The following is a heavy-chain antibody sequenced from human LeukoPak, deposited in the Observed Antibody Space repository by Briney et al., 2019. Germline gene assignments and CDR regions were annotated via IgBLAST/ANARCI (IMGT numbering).Heavy chain of an antibody. V-gene: IGHV3-21*04. CDR1: GFTFNSYS. J-gene: IGHJ3*02. CDR3: ARRSWNSGKAAFDI. Sequence: GGSLRLSCAASGFTFNSYSMHWVRQAPGKGLEWVSSISSSGSHVYYADSVKGRFTISRDDTKNSLFLQMDSLRAEDTAVYYCARRSWNSGKAAFDIWGQGAMVTVSS. CDR2: ISSSGSHV. D-gene: IGHD1-7*01.